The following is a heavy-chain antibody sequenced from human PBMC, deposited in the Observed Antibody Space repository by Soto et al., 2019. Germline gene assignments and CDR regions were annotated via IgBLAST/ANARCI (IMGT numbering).Heavy chain of an antibody. CDR1: GFTFSSYG. CDR2: ISFDGDKK. CDR3: AKDVVTTVTTGEFGY. Sequence: QVQLVESGGGVAQPGRSLRLSCVASGFTFSSYGMHWVRQAPGKGVEWVAVISFDGDKKYYADSVKGRFTISRDNSKNTLYLQMNSLRGEDTAVYYCAKDVVTTVTTGEFGYWGQGTLVTVSS. J-gene: IGHJ4*02. V-gene: IGHV3-30*18. D-gene: IGHD4-17*01.